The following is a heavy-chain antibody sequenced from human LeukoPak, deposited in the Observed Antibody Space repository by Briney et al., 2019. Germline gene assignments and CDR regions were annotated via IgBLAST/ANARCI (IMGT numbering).Heavy chain of an antibody. J-gene: IGHJ3*02. V-gene: IGHV3-23*01. Sequence: PGGSLRLSCAASGFTFSNYGMHWVRQAPGKGLEWVSAITSNGGNTYYVDSVKGRFTISRDNSKNTLYLQINSLRAEDTAMYYCAEGTGSDAFDIWGQGTMVTVSS. CDR1: GFTFSNYG. CDR2: ITSNGGNT. CDR3: AEGTGSDAFDI. D-gene: IGHD3-10*01.